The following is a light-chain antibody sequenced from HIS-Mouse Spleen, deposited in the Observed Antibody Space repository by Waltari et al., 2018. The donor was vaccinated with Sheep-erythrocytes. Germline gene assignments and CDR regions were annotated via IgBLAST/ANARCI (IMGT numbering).Light chain of an antibody. CDR1: QSLLHSNGYNY. CDR3: MQGTHWPPYT. CDR2: LGS. Sequence: DIVMTQSPLSLPVTPGEPASISCRSSQSLLHSNGYNYLDWYLQKPGQSPQLLIYLGSNRASEVPDRFSGSGSGTDFTLKISRVEAEDVGVYYCMQGTHWPPYTFGQGTKLEIK. J-gene: IGKJ2*01. V-gene: IGKV2-28*01.